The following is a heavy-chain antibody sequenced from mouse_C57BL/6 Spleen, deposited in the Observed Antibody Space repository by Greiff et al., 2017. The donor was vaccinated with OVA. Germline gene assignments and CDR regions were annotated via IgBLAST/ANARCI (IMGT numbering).Heavy chain of an antibody. V-gene: IGHV2-2*01. CDR3: ARTTVVAMDY. J-gene: IGHJ4*01. CDR1: GFSLTSYC. CDR2: IRSGGST. Sequence: VHLVQSGPGLVQPSQCLSITCTASGFSLTSYCVHWVRQSPGKGLEWLGVIRSGGSTEYNAAFISRQSITKDNSKSQVFIKMNSLQADDTAIYYCARTTVVAMDYWGQGTTVTVSS. D-gene: IGHD1-1*01.